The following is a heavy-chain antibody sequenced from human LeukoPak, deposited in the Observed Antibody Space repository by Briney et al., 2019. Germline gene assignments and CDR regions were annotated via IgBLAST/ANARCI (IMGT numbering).Heavy chain of an antibody. J-gene: IGHJ4*02. CDR3: ARVSSGYFPEVDY. Sequence: GGSLRLSCAASGFTFTTYWMHWVRQAPGKGLVWVSHINSDGSITSYADSVKGRFTISRDNAKNTLYLQMNSLRAEDTAVYYCARVSSGYFPEVDYWGQGTLVTVSS. D-gene: IGHD3-22*01. CDR1: GFTFTTYW. CDR2: INSDGSIT. V-gene: IGHV3-74*01.